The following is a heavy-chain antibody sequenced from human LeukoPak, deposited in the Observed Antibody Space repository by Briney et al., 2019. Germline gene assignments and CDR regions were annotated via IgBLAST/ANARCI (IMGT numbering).Heavy chain of an antibody. V-gene: IGHV4-39*07. D-gene: IGHD3-22*01. CDR2: VYYSGST. CDR1: GGSISSSHYY. CDR3: AILPAADTYYYDRSGYYRPGVH. Sequence: SETLSLTCSISGGSISSSHYYWGWIRQPPGKGLQWIGSVYYSGSTYYSPSLKSRVTISVDTSKNQFSLKLSSVTAADTAVYYCAILPAADTYYYDRSGYYRPGVHWGQGTLVSVSS. J-gene: IGHJ4*02.